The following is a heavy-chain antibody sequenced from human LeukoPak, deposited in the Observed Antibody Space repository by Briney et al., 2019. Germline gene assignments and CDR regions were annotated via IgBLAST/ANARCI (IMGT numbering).Heavy chain of an antibody. CDR2: IRYDGSNK. Sequence: PGGSLRLSCAASGFTFSSYGMHWVRQAPGKGLEWVAFIRYDGSNKYYADSVKGRFTISRDNSKNTLYLQMNSLRAEDTAVYYCARRTGYCGSTSCYTIDYWGQGTLVTVSS. J-gene: IGHJ4*02. CDR3: ARRTGYCGSTSCYTIDY. CDR1: GFTFSSYG. D-gene: IGHD2-2*02. V-gene: IGHV3-30*02.